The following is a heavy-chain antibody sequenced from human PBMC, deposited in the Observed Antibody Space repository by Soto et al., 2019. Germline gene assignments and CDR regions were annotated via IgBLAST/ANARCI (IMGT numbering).Heavy chain of an antibody. J-gene: IGHJ4*02. CDR3: ARGVSAGVDY. Sequence: VKVSCKVSGYTLTELSMHWVRQTAGQGLEWMGWMEPSTGRTGYAQKFQGRVTMTRDTSINTAYMELTTLTSDDTAFYYCARGVSAGVDYWGQGALVTVSS. CDR1: GYTLTELS. D-gene: IGHD1-26*01. V-gene: IGHV1-8*01. CDR2: MEPSTGRT.